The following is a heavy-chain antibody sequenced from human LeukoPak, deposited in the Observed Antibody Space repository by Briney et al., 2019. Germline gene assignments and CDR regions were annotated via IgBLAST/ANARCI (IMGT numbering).Heavy chain of an antibody. D-gene: IGHD3-10*01. CDR3: AAGWGSYYPDYYGMDV. CDR1: GFTFSSYA. Sequence: GGSLRLSCAASGFTFSSYAMHWVRQAPGKGLEWVAVISYDGSNKYYADSVKGRFTISRDNSKNTLYLQMNSLRAEDTAVYYCAAGWGSYYPDYYGMDVWGQGTTVTVSS. V-gene: IGHV3-30-3*01. CDR2: ISYDGSNK. J-gene: IGHJ6*02.